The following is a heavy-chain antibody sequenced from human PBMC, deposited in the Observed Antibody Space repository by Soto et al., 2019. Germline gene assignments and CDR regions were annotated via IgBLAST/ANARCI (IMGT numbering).Heavy chain of an antibody. D-gene: IGHD6-19*01. CDR3: AKDAPSGYYFDY. CDR2: ISYDGSNK. CDR1: GFTFSSYG. Sequence: GVSLRLSCAASGFTFSSYGMHWVRQAPGKGLEWVAVISYDGSNKYYADSVKGRFTISRDNSKNTLYLQMNSLRAEDTAVYYCAKDAPSGYYFDYWGQGTLVTVSS. J-gene: IGHJ4*02. V-gene: IGHV3-30*18.